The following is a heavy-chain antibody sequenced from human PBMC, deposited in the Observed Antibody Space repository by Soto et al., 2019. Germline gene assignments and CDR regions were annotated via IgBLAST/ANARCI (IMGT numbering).Heavy chain of an antibody. J-gene: IGHJ4*02. CDR3: ARSIAVAAHFDY. Sequence: ASVKVSCKASGYTFTSYAMHWVRQAPGQRLEWMGWINAGNGNTKYSQKFQGRVTITRDTSASTAYMELSSLRSEGTAVYYCARSIAVAAHFDYWGQGTLVTVSS. CDR2: INAGNGNT. D-gene: IGHD6-19*01. V-gene: IGHV1-3*01. CDR1: GYTFTSYA.